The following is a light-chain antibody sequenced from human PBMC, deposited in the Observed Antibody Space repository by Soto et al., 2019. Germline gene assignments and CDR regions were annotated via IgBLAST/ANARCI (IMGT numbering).Light chain of an antibody. J-gene: IGKJ3*01. CDR3: QQSYSSPFT. CDR2: AAS. V-gene: IGKV1-39*01. Sequence: DIQMTQSPSSLSASVGDRVTITCRASQSISSYLNWYQQKPGKAPNLLIYAASSLQSGVPSKFSGSVSGTDFTLTISSLQPEDFATYYCQQSYSSPFTFGPRTKVDIK. CDR1: QSISSY.